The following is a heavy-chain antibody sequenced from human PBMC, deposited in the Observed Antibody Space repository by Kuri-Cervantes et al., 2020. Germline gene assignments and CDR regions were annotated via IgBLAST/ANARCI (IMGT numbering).Heavy chain of an antibody. CDR3: ARVGITMVRGVIIKEGYYYYMDV. CDR1: GGTFSSYA. CDR2: IIPIFGTA. V-gene: IGHV1-69*05. D-gene: IGHD3-10*01. J-gene: IGHJ6*03. Sequence: SVKVSCKASGGTFSSYAISWVRQAPGQGLEWMGGIIPIFGTANYAQKFQGWVTMTRDTSISTAYMELSSLRSEDTAVYYCARVGITMVRGVIIKEGYYYYMDVWGKGTTVTVSS.